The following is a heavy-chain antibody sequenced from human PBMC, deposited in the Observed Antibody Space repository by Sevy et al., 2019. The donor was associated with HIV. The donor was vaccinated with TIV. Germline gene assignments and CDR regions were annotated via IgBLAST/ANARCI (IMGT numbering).Heavy chain of an antibody. CDR1: GYTFTSYD. CDR3: ARGVSLIVVVIAYYFDY. Sequence: ASVKVSCKASGYTFTSYDINWVRQATGQGLEWMGWMNPNSGNTGYAQKFQGRVTMTRNTSISTAYMELSSLRSEDTAVYYCARGVSLIVVVIAYYFDYWGQGTLVTVSS. CDR2: MNPNSGNT. J-gene: IGHJ4*02. V-gene: IGHV1-8*01. D-gene: IGHD3-22*01.